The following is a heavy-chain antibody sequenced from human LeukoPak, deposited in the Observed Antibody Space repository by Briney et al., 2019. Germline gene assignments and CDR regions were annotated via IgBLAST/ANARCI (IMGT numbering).Heavy chain of an antibody. CDR2: IGSYAGDT. CDR3: ARDFWNFDDSRGYYRDFDS. J-gene: IGHJ5*01. D-gene: IGHD3-22*01. Sequence: ASVKVSCKATSYISWVRQAPGQGLEWMGWIGSYAGDTYYAQKFQGRVTVTTDISSSTAYMELRSLRSDDTAVYYCARDFWNFDDSRGYYRDFDSWGQGTLVTVSS. V-gene: IGHV1-18*01. CDR1: TSY.